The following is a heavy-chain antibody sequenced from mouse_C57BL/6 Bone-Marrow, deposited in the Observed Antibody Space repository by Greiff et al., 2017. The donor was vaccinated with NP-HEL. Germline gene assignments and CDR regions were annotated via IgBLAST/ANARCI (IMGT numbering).Heavy chain of an antibody. CDR3: ARLGSFYAMDY. CDR2: IYPGDGDT. CDR1: GYAFSSYW. Sequence: VQRVESGAELVKPGASVKISCKASGYAFSSYWMNWVKQRPGKGLEWIGQIYPGDGDTNYNGKFKGKATLTADKSSSTAYMQLSSLTSEDSAVYFCARLGSFYAMDYWGQGTSVTVSS. J-gene: IGHJ4*01. V-gene: IGHV1-80*01. D-gene: IGHD1-1*02.